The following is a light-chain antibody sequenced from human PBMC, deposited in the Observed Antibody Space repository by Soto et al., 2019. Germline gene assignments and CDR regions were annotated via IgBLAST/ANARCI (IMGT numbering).Light chain of an antibody. CDR2: DAS. CDR3: QQYGSAPQT. V-gene: IGKV3-20*01. J-gene: IGKJ1*01. Sequence: ELVLTQSPGTLSLSPGERATLSCRASQSVSSSYLAWYQQKPGQAPRLLIYDASSRATGIPDRFSGSGSGTDITLTISRLEPEDFAVYYCQQYGSAPQTFGQGTKVEIK. CDR1: QSVSSSY.